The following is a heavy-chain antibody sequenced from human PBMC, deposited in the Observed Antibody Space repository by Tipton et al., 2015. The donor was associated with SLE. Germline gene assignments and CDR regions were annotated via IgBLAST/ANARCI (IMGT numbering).Heavy chain of an antibody. Sequence: LRLSCAASGFTVSSNCMSWVRQAPGKGLEWIGEINHSGSTNYNPSLKSRVTISVDTSKKQFSLKLSSVTAADTAVYYCARGWGEQDWYFDLWGRGTLVTVSS. V-gene: IGHV4-34*01. CDR2: INHSGST. D-gene: IGHD7-27*01. J-gene: IGHJ2*01. CDR3: ARGWGEQDWYFDL. CDR1: GFTVSSNC.